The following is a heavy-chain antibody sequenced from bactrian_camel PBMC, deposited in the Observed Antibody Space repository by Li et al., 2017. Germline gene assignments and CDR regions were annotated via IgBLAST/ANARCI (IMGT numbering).Heavy chain of an antibody. J-gene: IGHJ6*01. V-gene: IGHV3S40*01. Sequence: QLVESGGGLVQPGESLRLSCVASGITFSRHDMSWVRQAPGKEVEWVAGITSLPSLFRAASYADSVKGRFTLSKDTRKNTIYLQMNSLKPEDSAMYYCAAGGAFACGTELLASDFPYWGQGTQVTVS. CDR1: GITFSRHD. CDR2: ITSLPSLFRAA. D-gene: IGHD2*01. CDR3: AAGGAFACGTELLASDFPY.